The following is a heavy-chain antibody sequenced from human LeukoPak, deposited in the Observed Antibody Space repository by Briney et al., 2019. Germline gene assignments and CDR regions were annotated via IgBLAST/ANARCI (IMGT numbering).Heavy chain of an antibody. D-gene: IGHD3-10*01. CDR1: GFTFSSYS. CDR2: ISSSSSYI. CDR3: ARSLKGYYGSGSYYNL. J-gene: IGHJ4*02. V-gene: IGHV3-21*01. Sequence: GGSLRLSCAASGFTFSSYSMNWVRQAPGKGLEWVSSISSSSSYIYYADSVKGRFTISRDNAKNSLYLQMNSLRAEDTAVYYCARSLKGYYGSGSYYNLWGQGTLVTVSS.